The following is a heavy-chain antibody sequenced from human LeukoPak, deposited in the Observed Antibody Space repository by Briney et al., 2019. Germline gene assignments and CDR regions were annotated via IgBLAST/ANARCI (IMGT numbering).Heavy chain of an antibody. CDR3: ARDRKYYDRSGYYAFDI. Sequence: PGRFLRLSCAASGFTFSSYAMHWVRQAPGKGLEWVAVISYDGSNKYYADSVKGRFTISRDNSKNTLYLQMNSLRAEDTAVYYCARDRKYYDRSGYYAFDIWGQGTMVTVSS. CDR1: GFTFSSYA. J-gene: IGHJ3*02. V-gene: IGHV3-30*04. CDR2: ISYDGSNK. D-gene: IGHD3-22*01.